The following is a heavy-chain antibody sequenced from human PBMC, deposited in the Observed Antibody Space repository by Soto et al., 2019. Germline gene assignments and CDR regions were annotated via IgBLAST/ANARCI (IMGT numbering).Heavy chain of an antibody. J-gene: IGHJ6*01. CDR1: GGTFSSYA. V-gene: IGHV1-69*01. CDR3: ARSQGGSSSLDIYYYYYYGMDV. CDR2: IIPIFGTA. Sequence: QVQLVQSGAEVKKPGSSVKVSCKAPGGTFSSYAISWVRQAPGQGLEWMGGIIPIFGTAKYAQKFQGRVTITADESTSTGYMGLSSLRSGDTAVYYCARSQGGSSSLDIYYYYYYGMDVWGQGTTVTVSS. D-gene: IGHD2-15*01.